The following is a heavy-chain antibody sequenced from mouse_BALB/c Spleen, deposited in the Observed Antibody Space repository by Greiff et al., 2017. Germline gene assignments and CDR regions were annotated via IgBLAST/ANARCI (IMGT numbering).Heavy chain of an antibody. Sequence: EVKLMESGPGLVKPSQSLSLTCTVTGYSITSDYAWTWIRQFPGNKLGWMGYISYSGSTSYNPSLKSRISITRDTSKNQFFLQLNSVTTEDTATYYCARWGYGNYGFAYWGQGTLVTVSA. CDR2: ISYSGST. J-gene: IGHJ3*01. D-gene: IGHD2-1*01. CDR3: ARWGYGNYGFAY. CDR1: GYSITSDYA. V-gene: IGHV3-2*02.